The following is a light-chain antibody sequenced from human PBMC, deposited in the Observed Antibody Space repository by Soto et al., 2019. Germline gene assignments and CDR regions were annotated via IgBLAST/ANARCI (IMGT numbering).Light chain of an antibody. CDR2: GNI. CDR1: SSNIGAGYD. V-gene: IGLV1-40*01. CDR3: QSYDSTLSARYV. Sequence: QSVLTQPPSGSGAPGQRVTISCTGSSSNIGAGYDVHCYQQRPGTAPKLLIFGNINRPSGVPDRFSGSKSGTSASLAITGLQDEDEGDYYCQSYDSTLSARYVFGTGTKVTVL. J-gene: IGLJ1*01.